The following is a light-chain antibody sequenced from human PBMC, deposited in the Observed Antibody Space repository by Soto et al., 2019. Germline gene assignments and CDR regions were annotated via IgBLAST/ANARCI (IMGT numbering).Light chain of an antibody. V-gene: IGLV1-44*01. CDR3: AAWDDSLNGYV. J-gene: IGLJ1*01. CDR2: NGN. CDR1: SSNIEIDT. Sequence: QLVLTQPPSASGTPGQRVTISCSGSSSNIEIDTVSWCQQIPGTAPKLLIYNGNQRPSGVPDRFSGSESGTSASLAISGLQSEDEADYYCAAWDDSLNGYVFGTGTKVTV.